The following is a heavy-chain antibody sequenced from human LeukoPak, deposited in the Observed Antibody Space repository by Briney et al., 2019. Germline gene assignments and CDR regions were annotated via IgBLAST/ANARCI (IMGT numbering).Heavy chain of an antibody. CDR3: ARGRYSSSSTHYYYYMDV. D-gene: IGHD6-6*01. CDR2: MNPNSGNT. CDR1: GYTFTDYY. Sequence: ASVRVSCKASGYTFTDYYMHWVRQAPGQGLEWMGWMNPNSGNTGYAQKFQGRVTITRNTSISTAYMELSSLRSEDTAVYYCARGRYSSSSTHYYYYMDVWGKGTTVTVSS. V-gene: IGHV1-8*03. J-gene: IGHJ6*03.